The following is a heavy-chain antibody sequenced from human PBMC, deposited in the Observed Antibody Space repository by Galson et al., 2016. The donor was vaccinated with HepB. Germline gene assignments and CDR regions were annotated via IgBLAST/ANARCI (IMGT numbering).Heavy chain of an antibody. Sequence: SLTCTVSGGSVSSGSYYWSWIRQPPGKGLEWIGYIYYSGSTNYNPSLKSRVTISLDTSKDQFSLKLSSVTAADPAVYYCARADRYCSGGSCYSGKYYYYGMDVWGQGTTVAVSS. D-gene: IGHD2-15*01. CDR2: IYYSGST. V-gene: IGHV4-61*01. CDR3: ARADRYCSGGSCYSGKYYYYGMDV. CDR1: GGSVSSGSYY. J-gene: IGHJ6*02.